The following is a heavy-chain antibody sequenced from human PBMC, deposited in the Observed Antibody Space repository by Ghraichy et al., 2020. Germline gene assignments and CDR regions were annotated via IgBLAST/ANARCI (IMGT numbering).Heavy chain of an antibody. D-gene: IGHD1-1*01. CDR1: GGSISSYY. CDR2: ISYSGST. J-gene: IGHJ5*02. Sequence: SHTLSLTCTVSGGSISSYYWNWIRQPPGKGLEWIGHISYSGSTNYSPSLNSRVTISVDTSKNHFSLKLNSVTAADTAVYFCARSSRGTIPSMMSFDPWGQGTLVTVSS. V-gene: IGHV4-59*01. CDR3: ARSSRGTIPSMMSFDP.